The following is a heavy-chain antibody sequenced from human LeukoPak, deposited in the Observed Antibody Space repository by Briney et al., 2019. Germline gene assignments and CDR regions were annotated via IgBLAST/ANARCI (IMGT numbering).Heavy chain of an antibody. D-gene: IGHD1-26*01. CDR2: IYYSGST. CDR1: GGSISSYY. Sequence: SETLSLTCTVSGGSISSYYWSWIRQPPGKGLEWIGYIYYSGSTNYNPSLKSRVTISVDTSKNQFSLKLSSATAADTAVYYCARSVGATFDYWGQGTLVTVSS. V-gene: IGHV4-59*01. CDR3: ARSVGATFDY. J-gene: IGHJ4*02.